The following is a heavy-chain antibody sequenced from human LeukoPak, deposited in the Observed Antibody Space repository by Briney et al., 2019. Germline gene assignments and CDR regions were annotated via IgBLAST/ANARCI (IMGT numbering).Heavy chain of an antibody. CDR3: ARVNSIAAAGVSAQDDY. CDR2: ISSSSSTI. J-gene: IGHJ4*02. D-gene: IGHD6-13*01. CDR1: GFTFSSYS. Sequence: AGGSLRLSCAASGFTFSSYSMNWVRQAPGKGLEWVSYISSSSSTIYYADSVKGRFTISRDNAKNSLYLQMNSLRAEDTAVYYCARVNSIAAAGVSAQDDYWGQGTLVTVSS. V-gene: IGHV3-48*04.